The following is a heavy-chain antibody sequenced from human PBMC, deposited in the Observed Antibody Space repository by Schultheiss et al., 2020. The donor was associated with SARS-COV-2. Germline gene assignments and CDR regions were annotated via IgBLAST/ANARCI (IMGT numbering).Heavy chain of an antibody. CDR2: INPNSGGT. CDR1: GYTFTGYY. V-gene: IGHV1-2*02. Sequence: GGSLRLSCKASGYTFTGYYMHWVRQAPGQGLEWMGWINPNSGGTNYAQKFQGRVTMTRDTSISTAYMELRSLRSDDTAVYYCAREVTMIVSNWFDPWGQGTLVTVSS. D-gene: IGHD3-22*01. CDR3: AREVTMIVSNWFDP. J-gene: IGHJ5*02.